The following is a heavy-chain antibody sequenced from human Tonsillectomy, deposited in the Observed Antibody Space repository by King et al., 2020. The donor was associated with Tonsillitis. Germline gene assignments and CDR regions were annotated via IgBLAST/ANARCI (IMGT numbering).Heavy chain of an antibody. CDR3: VKGCKAEAGPEENLQD. J-gene: IGHJ1*01. CDR1: GFTFDDYA. D-gene: IGHD1-14*01. Sequence: DVQLVESGGGLVQPGRSLRLSCVASGFTFDDYAMYWVRQAPGKGLEWVSGISWNSGSKAYADSVKGRFTISIDNAKNSLYLQMNSLRAEDTALYYCVKGCKAEAGPEENLQDWGQGTLVTVSS. CDR2: ISWNSGSK. V-gene: IGHV3-9*01.